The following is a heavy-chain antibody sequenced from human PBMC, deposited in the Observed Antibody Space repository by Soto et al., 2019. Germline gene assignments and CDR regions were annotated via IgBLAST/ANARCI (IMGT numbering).Heavy chain of an antibody. CDR1: RYIFTNYG. V-gene: IGHV1-18*01. J-gene: IGHJ6*02. CDR2: ITTYNGNT. Sequence: QVQLVQSGVEVREPGASVKVSCKAVRYIFTNYGVSWVRQAPGQGLEWMGWITTYNGNTEYAQKFQGRVTMTTDASTSTAYMELGSLRSDDTAIYYCARALTGYGMDVWGQCTTFTVSS. CDR3: ARALTGYGMDV.